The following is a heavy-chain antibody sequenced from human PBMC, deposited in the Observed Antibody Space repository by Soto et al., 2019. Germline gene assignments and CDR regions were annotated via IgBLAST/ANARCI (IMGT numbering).Heavy chain of an antibody. V-gene: IGHV1-18*04. CDR2: ISPYNGNT. CDR1: GYTFTSYG. J-gene: IGHJ5*02. CDR3: AIRSCSSAA. D-gene: IGHD6-6*01. Sequence: GASVQVSFKASGYTFTSYGISWVRQPAGQELEGMGWISPYNGNTNYAQKLQGRVTRTTGISTSTAYMELRSLSSDDTAVYCCAIRSCSSAAWGQGSLVPVSS.